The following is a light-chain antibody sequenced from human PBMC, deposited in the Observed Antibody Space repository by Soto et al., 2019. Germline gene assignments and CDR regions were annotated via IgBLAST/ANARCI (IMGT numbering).Light chain of an antibody. V-gene: IGKV3-15*01. CDR3: QLYNRNTWS. CDR1: QRVSSN. J-gene: IGKJ1*01. Sequence: EIVMTQSPASLSVSPGERATLSCRASQRVSSNLAWYQQKPGQAPRLLIYGASTRATGISARFSGSGSGTEFTLTISSLQSEDFATYFCQLYNRNTWSFGPGTKVDIK. CDR2: GAS.